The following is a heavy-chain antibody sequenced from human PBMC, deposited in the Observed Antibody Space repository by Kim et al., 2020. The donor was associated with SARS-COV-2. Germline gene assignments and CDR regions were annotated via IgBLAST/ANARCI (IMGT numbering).Heavy chain of an antibody. CDR2: IYSGGTT. J-gene: IGHJ6*02. Sequence: GGSLRLSCAASGFTVSSNYMSWVRQAPGKGLAWVAVIYSGGTTYYADCVKGRFTISRDHSKNTLYLQMNSLRAEDTAVYYCARDVRILGMDVWGQGTSVTVSS. CDR3: ARDVRILGMDV. V-gene: IGHV3-53*01. D-gene: IGHD2-21*01. CDR1: GFTVSSNY.